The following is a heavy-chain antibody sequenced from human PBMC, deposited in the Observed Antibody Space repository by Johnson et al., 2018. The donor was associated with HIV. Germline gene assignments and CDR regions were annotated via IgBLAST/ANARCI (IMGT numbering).Heavy chain of an antibody. CDR3: ARAGIVFDI. CDR2: ISYDGSNK. Sequence: QVQLVESGGGVVQPGRSLRLSCAASGFTFSSYAMHWVRQAPGKGREWVAVISYDGSNKYYADSVKGRFTISRDNAKDTLYLQLNSLTAEDTAVYYCARAGIVFDIWGQGTMVTVSS. D-gene: IGHD2-15*01. CDR1: GFTFSSYA. V-gene: IGHV3-30*04. J-gene: IGHJ3*02.